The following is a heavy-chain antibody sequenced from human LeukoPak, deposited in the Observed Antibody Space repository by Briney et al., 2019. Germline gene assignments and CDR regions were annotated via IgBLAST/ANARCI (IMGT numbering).Heavy chain of an antibody. Sequence: SETLSLTCRVSGDSISSYYWSWVRQPAGKGLEWIGRISTSGSTNYNPSLKSRVTMSVDTSKNQFSLKLSSVTAADTAVYYCARAWQWLPLDYWGQGTLVTVSS. V-gene: IGHV4-4*07. D-gene: IGHD6-19*01. CDR2: ISTSGST. CDR1: GDSISSYY. CDR3: ARAWQWLPLDY. J-gene: IGHJ4*02.